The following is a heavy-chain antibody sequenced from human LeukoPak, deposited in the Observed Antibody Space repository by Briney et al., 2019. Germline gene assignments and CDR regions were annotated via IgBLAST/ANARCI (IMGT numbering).Heavy chain of an antibody. V-gene: IGHV4-34*01. D-gene: IGHD3-10*01. J-gene: IGHJ4*02. CDR1: GGSFSGYY. Sequence: SETLSLTCAVYGGSFSGYYWSWIRQPPGKGLEGIGEINHSGSTNYNPSLKSRVTISVDTSKNQFSLKLSSVTAADTAVYYCAVRKRTMVRIFDYWGQGTLVTVSS. CDR3: AVRKRTMVRIFDY. CDR2: INHSGST.